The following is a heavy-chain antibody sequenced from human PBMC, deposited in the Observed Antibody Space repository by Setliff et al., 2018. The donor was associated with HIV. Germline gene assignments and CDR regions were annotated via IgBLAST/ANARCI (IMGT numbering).Heavy chain of an antibody. J-gene: IGHJ4*02. V-gene: IGHV3-30*02. D-gene: IGHD6-6*01. CDR2: IWYDGNNK. CDR1: GFTFSSYG. CDR3: AKDSNYRGVAVRRGFYLDY. Sequence: GGSLRLSCAASGFTFSSYGMHWVRQAPGKGLEWVAVIWYDGNNKYYADSVKGRFTISRDNFKNTLYLQMNSLRAEDTAVYYCAKDSNYRGVAVRRGFYLDYWGQGKLVTVSS.